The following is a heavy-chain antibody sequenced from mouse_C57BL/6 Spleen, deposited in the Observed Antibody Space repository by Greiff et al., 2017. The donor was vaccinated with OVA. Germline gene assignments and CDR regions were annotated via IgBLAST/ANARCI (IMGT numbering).Heavy chain of an antibody. CDR1: GFTFSDFY. Sequence: EVKVVESGGGLVQSGRSLRLSCATSGFTFSDFYMEWVPQAPGKGLEWIAASRNKANDYTTEYSASVKGRFIVSRDTSQSILYLQMNALRAEDTAIYYCARYYGSSLSFDYWGQGTTLTVSS. J-gene: IGHJ2*01. V-gene: IGHV7-1*01. CDR2: SRNKANDYTT. D-gene: IGHD1-1*01. CDR3: ARYYGSSLSFDY.